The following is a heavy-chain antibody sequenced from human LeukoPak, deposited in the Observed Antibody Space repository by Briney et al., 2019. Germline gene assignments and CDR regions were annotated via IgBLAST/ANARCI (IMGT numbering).Heavy chain of an antibody. CDR3: ASRSSIWSGYQDTLYYFDS. V-gene: IGHV4-59*02. Sequence: KPSETLSLTCSVYGGSVSSYYWSWIRQPPGKRLEWIGHIYYSGSTNYNPSLKSRVTISVDTSKNQFSLKLSSVTAADTAVYYCASRSSIWSGYQDTLYYFDSWGQGTLVTVSS. CDR2: IYYSGST. CDR1: GGSVSSYY. D-gene: IGHD3-3*01. J-gene: IGHJ4*02.